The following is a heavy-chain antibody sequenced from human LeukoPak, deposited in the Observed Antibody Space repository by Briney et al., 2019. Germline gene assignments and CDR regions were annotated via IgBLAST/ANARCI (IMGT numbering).Heavy chain of an antibody. J-gene: IGHJ4*02. V-gene: IGHV3-30*19. CDR2: IWYDGTNK. CDR1: GFTFSSYG. Sequence: PGRSLRLSCAASGFTFSSYGMHWVRQAPGKGLEWVAAIWYDGTNKYYADSVKGRFTISRDNSKNTLYLQMNSLRAEDTAVYYCASYDSSGYYFDYWGQGTLVTVSS. D-gene: IGHD3-22*01. CDR3: ASYDSSGYYFDY.